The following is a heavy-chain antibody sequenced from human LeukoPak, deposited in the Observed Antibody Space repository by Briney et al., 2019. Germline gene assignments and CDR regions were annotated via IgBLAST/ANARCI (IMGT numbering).Heavy chain of an antibody. V-gene: IGHV4-59*01. D-gene: IGHD6-13*01. Sequence: SETRSLTCTVPGGSISSYYWSCIRQPPGKGLEWIGYFYYSGSTNYNPFLKSRVTISVDTSKSQFSLKLSSVTAADTAVYYCAIDLKQQLVLGAFDIWGQGTMVTVSS. J-gene: IGHJ3*02. CDR2: FYYSGST. CDR1: GGSISSYY. CDR3: AIDLKQQLVLGAFDI.